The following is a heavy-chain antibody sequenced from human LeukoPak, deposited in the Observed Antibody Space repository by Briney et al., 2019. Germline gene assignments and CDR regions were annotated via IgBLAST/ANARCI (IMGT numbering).Heavy chain of an antibody. D-gene: IGHD3-10*01. J-gene: IGHJ5*02. Sequence: SETLSLTCTVSGGSISSYYWSWIRQPPGKGLEWIGYIYYSGSTNYNPSLKSRVTISVDTSENQFSLKLSSVTAADTAVYYCARAYGSSSWFDPWGQGTLVTVSS. CDR2: IYYSGST. CDR1: GGSISSYY. V-gene: IGHV4-59*08. CDR3: ARAYGSSSWFDP.